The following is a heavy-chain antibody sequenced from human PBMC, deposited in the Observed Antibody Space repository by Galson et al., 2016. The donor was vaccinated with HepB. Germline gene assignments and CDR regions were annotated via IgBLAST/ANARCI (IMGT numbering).Heavy chain of an antibody. Sequence: SLRLSCAASGFTVTRSYMTWVRQAPGKGLEWVSVIYTSGATYYADSVRGRFTISRDSAKSSLYLQMTSLRVDDTASYYCVKDMVFGELGGFDVWGQGTKVIVSS. J-gene: IGHJ3*01. CDR3: VKDMVFGELGGFDV. CDR2: IYTSGAT. D-gene: IGHD3-10*01. V-gene: IGHV3-53*05. CDR1: GFTVTRSY.